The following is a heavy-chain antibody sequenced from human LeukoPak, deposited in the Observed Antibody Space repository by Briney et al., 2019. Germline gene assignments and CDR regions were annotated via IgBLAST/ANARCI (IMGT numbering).Heavy chain of an antibody. V-gene: IGHV1-69*13. J-gene: IGHJ4*02. Sequence: SVKVSCKASGGTFSSYAISWVRQAPGQGLEWMGGIIPIFGTANYAQKFQGRVTITADESTSTAYMELSSLRSEDTAVYYCARGPPTYDSSGYYYSPDYWGQGTLVTVSS. CDR2: IIPIFGTA. D-gene: IGHD3-22*01. CDR3: ARGPPTYDSSGYYYSPDY. CDR1: GGTFSSYA.